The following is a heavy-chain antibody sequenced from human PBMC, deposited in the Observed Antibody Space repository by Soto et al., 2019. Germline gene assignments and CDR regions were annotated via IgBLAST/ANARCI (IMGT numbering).Heavy chain of an antibody. Sequence: SETLSLTCAVYGGSFSGYYWSWIRQPPGKGLEWIGEINHSGSTNYNPSLKSRVTISVDTSKNQFSLKLSSVTAADTAVYYCARGTGEYYYDSSGSPRNQWFDPWGQGTLVTVSS. V-gene: IGHV4-34*01. CDR1: GGSFSGYY. CDR3: ARGTGEYYYDSSGSPRNQWFDP. D-gene: IGHD3-22*01. J-gene: IGHJ5*02. CDR2: INHSGST.